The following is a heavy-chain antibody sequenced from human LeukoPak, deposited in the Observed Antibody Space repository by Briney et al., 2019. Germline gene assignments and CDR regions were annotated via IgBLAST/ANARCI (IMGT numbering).Heavy chain of an antibody. CDR1: GYTLTELS. V-gene: IGHV1-24*01. CDR3: AKSGVVQSKNWFDP. D-gene: IGHD2-2*01. J-gene: IGHJ5*02. Sequence: ASVKVSCKVSGYTLTELSMHWVRQAPGKGLEWMGGFDPEDGETIYAQKFQGRVTMTEDTSTDTAYMELSSLRSEDTAVYYCAKSGVVQSKNWFDPWGQGTLVTVSS. CDR2: FDPEDGET.